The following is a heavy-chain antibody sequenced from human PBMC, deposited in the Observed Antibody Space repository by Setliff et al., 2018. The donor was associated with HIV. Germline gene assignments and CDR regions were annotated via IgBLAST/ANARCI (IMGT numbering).Heavy chain of an antibody. CDR1: GYTFTSYD. J-gene: IGHJ4*02. V-gene: IGHV1-8*03. CDR3: ARGRGRYYDSRSYLDY. Sequence: ASVKVSCKTPGYTFTSYDINWVRQATGQGLEWMGWMNPNSGNRGYAQKFQGRVTISRNTSISTAYMELSGLRSEDTAVYYCARGRGRYYDSRSYLDYWGQGTLVTVS. CDR2: MNPNSGNR. D-gene: IGHD3-22*01.